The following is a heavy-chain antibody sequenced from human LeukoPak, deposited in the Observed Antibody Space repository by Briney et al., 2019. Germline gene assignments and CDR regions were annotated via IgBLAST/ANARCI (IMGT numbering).Heavy chain of an antibody. D-gene: IGHD6-6*01. V-gene: IGHV3-23*01. CDR2: ITGRGDNS. Sequence: GGTLRLSCVASGFTFRSFAISWVRQAPGRGLEWISSITGRGDNSYYADAVKGRVTVSRDSSQNTVSLQLNSLRSEDTAVYYCASGGIAARWWFDPWGQGTLVTVSS. CDR1: GFTFRSFA. J-gene: IGHJ5*02. CDR3: ASGGIAARWWFDP.